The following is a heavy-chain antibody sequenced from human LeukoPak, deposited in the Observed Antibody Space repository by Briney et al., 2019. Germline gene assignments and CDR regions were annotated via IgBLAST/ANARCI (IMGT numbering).Heavy chain of an antibody. V-gene: IGHV1-69*05. J-gene: IGHJ4*02. Sequence: SVKVSCKASGGTFSSYAISWVRQARGQGLEWMGGIIPIFGTANYAQKFQGRVTITTDESTSAVYMELSSLRSEDTAVYYCATNGGKDDYWGQGTLVTVSS. CDR3: ATNGGKDDY. CDR1: GGTFSSYA. CDR2: IIPIFGTA.